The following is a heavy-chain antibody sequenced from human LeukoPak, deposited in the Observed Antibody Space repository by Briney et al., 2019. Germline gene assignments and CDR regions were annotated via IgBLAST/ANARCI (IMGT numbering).Heavy chain of an antibody. CDR3: AKGNYGEKIDY. V-gene: IGHV3-23*01. CDR1: GFTFLRHG. D-gene: IGHD4-17*01. Sequence: AGGSLRLSCAASGFTFLRHGMTWFRQAPGKGLEWISGISASGGATYYADSVKGRFTISRDNSKNTLYLQMNSLKAEDAALYYCAKGNYGEKIDYWGPGTLVTVSS. J-gene: IGHJ4*02. CDR2: ISASGGAT.